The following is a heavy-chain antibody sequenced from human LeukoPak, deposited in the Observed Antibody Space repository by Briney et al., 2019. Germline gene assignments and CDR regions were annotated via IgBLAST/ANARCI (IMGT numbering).Heavy chain of an antibody. CDR2: IDSHNGDT. V-gene: IGHV1-18*01. CDR3: ARLTTRYYYDSSGPLDY. D-gene: IGHD3-22*01. Sequence: ASVKVSCKASGYSFVFFGVSWVRQAPGQGLEWMGWIDSHNGDTKYAERLQGRVFMTTDTSTSTAYMELRSLRSDDTAVYYCARLTTRYYYDSSGPLDYWGQGTLVTVSS. J-gene: IGHJ4*02. CDR1: GYSFVFFG.